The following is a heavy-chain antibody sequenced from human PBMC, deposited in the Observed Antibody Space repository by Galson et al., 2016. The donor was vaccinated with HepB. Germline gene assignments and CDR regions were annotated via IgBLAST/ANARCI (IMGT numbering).Heavy chain of an antibody. CDR2: VSDSGST. V-gene: IGHV4-59*01. J-gene: IGHJ5*02. Sequence: SETLSLTCSISGGSLTTYYLNWIRQPPGKGLEWIGNVSDSGSTTYNPSLESQVTISIDTSKKQFSLKLTSVTAADTAVYYCARHKVSSTEGGFDAWGQGTLVTGSS. CDR1: GGSLTTYY. CDR3: ARHKVSSTEGGFDA. D-gene: IGHD1-1*01.